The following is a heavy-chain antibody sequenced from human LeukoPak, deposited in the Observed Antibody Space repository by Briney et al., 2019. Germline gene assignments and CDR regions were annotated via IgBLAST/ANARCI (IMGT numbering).Heavy chain of an antibody. Sequence: GGSLRLSCVASGFTFSNYPMSWVRQAPGKGLEWVSGIVNSSGSTYYADSVRGRLTISRDNSKKTVYLQMSSLRGDDTAIYYCAKDRAGYSYGMFDSWGQGTLVSVSS. CDR3: AKDRAGYSYGMFDS. D-gene: IGHD5-18*01. J-gene: IGHJ4*02. CDR2: IVNSSGST. V-gene: IGHV3-23*01. CDR1: GFTFSNYP.